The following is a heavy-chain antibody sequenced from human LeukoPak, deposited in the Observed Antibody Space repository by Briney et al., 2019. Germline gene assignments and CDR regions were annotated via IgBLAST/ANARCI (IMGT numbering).Heavy chain of an antibody. Sequence: SETLSLTCAVYGGSFSGYYWGWIRQPPGKGLEWIGSIYYSGSTYYNPSLKSRVTISVDTSKNQFSLKLGSVTAADTAVYYCARQYYDILTGYYKTEYFQHWGQGTLVTVSS. J-gene: IGHJ1*01. CDR2: IYYSGST. D-gene: IGHD3-9*01. CDR3: ARQYYDILTGYYKTEYFQH. V-gene: IGHV4-34*01. CDR1: GGSFSGYY.